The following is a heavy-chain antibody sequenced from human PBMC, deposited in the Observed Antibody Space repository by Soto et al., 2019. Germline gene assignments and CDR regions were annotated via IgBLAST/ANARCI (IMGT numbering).Heavy chain of an antibody. D-gene: IGHD3-22*01. CDR1: GYTFTSYG. CDR2: IIPILGIA. V-gene: IGHV1-69*04. J-gene: IGHJ4*02. CDR3: ARVSSGPGWLSFDY. Sequence: SVKVSCKASGYTFTSYGISWVRQSPGQGLEWMGRIIPILGIANYAQKFQGRVTITADKSTSTAYMELSSLRSEDTAVYYCARVSSGPGWLSFDYWGQGTLVTVSS.